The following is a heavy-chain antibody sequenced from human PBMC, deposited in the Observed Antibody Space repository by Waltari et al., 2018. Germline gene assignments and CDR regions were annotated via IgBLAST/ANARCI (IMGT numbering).Heavy chain of an antibody. V-gene: IGHV4-30-4*08. J-gene: IGHJ6*03. CDR2: IYYSGST. CDR1: GGSISSGDYY. Sequence: QVQLQESGQGMVKPSQTLSLTCTVSGGSISSGDYYWSGSLQPPGKGLEWIGYIYYSGSTYYNPSLKSRVTISVDTSKNQFSLKLSSVTAADTAVYYCARADYYYYYYMDVWGKGTTVTVSS. CDR3: ARADYYYYYYMDV.